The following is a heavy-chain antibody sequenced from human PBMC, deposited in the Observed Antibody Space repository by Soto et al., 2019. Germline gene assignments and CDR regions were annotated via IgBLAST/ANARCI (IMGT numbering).Heavy chain of an antibody. J-gene: IGHJ4*02. V-gene: IGHV1-46*01. CDR1: GYTFTSYY. D-gene: IGHD6-25*01. Sequence: ASVKVSCKASGYTFTSYYIHWVRQAPGQGLEWMGIIYPSGGGTGYAQKFQDRVTMTRDTSTSTVYMELSSLRSEDTAVYYCARSRGRSSGFDYWGQGTLVTVSS. CDR2: IYPSGGGT. CDR3: ARSRGRSSGFDY.